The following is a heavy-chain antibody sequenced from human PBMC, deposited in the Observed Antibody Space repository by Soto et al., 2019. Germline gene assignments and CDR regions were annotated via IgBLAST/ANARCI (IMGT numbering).Heavy chain of an antibody. D-gene: IGHD3-3*01. CDR2: LSGGSGRT. J-gene: IGHJ4*02. CDR1: GFTFSIYA. Sequence: EVQLLESGGGLVQPGGSLRLSCAASGFTFSIYAMSWVRQAPGKGLEWVSSLSGGSGRTYYADSVKGRFTISRDNSKNTLYLQMNSLRAEDTAVYYCAKKEGGAWSLEDYWGQGTLVTVSS. CDR3: AKKEGGAWSLEDY. V-gene: IGHV3-23*01.